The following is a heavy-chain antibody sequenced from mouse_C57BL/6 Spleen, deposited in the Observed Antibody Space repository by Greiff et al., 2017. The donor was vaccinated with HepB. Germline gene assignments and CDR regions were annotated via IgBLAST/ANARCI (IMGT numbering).Heavy chain of an antibody. Sequence: EVMLVESGGGLVKPGGSLKLSCAASGFTFSDYGMHWVRQAPEKGLEWVAYISSGSSTIYYADPVKGRFTISRDNAKNTLFLQMTSLRSEDTAMYYCARREIYYSNSFAYWGQGTLVTVSA. V-gene: IGHV5-17*01. CDR3: ARREIYYSNSFAY. CDR2: ISSGSSTI. J-gene: IGHJ3*01. D-gene: IGHD2-5*01. CDR1: GFTFSDYG.